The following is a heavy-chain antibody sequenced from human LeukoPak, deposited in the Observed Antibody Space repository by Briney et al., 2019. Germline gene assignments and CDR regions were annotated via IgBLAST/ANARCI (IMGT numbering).Heavy chain of an antibody. CDR2: INHGGST. Sequence: PSETLSLTCAVYGGSFSGYYWSWIRQPPGKGLEWIGEINHGGSTNCNPSLKSRVTISVDTSKNQFSLKLSSVTAADTAVYYCARGRVLMVYAILNYYYGMDVWGQGTTVTVSS. V-gene: IGHV4-34*01. CDR1: GGSFSGYY. CDR3: ARGRVLMVYAILNYYYGMDV. J-gene: IGHJ6*02. D-gene: IGHD2-8*01.